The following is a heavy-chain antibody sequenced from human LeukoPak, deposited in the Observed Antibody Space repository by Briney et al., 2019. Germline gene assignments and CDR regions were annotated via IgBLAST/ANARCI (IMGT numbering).Heavy chain of an antibody. D-gene: IGHD5/OR15-5a*01. Sequence: GGSLRLSCAASGFTFSSYAMSWVRQAPGKGLEWVSAISGSGGSTYYADSVKGRFTTSRDNSKNTLYLQMNSLRAEDTAVYYCAKMGFVSVLKDYFDYWGQGTLVTVSS. V-gene: IGHV3-23*01. CDR3: AKMGFVSVLKDYFDY. J-gene: IGHJ4*02. CDR1: GFTFSSYA. CDR2: ISGSGGST.